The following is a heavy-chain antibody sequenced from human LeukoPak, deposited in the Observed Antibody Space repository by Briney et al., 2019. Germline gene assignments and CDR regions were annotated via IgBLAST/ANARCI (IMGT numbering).Heavy chain of an antibody. J-gene: IGHJ4*02. Sequence: ASVKVSCKASGYTFTSYYMHWVRQAPGQGLEWMGIINPSGGSTSYAQKFQGRVTMTRDTSTSTVYMELSSLRSDDTAVYYWARSLYGDYFFDYWGQGTLVPVSS. D-gene: IGHD4-17*01. V-gene: IGHV1-46*01. CDR1: GYTFTSYY. CDR2: INPSGGST. CDR3: ARSLYGDYFFDY.